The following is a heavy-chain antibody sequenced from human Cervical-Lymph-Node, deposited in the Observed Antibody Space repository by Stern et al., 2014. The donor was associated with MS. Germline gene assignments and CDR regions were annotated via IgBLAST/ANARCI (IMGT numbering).Heavy chain of an antibody. J-gene: IGHJ5*01. CDR1: GFTFNNAW. CDR3: SYDTGGYLWFDS. D-gene: IGHD3-9*01. CDR2: IKSKSNGETA. V-gene: IGHV3-15*01. Sequence: VQLVESGGGLVKPGGSLRLSCAASGFTFNNAWMSWVRQAPGKGLEWVGRIKSKSNGETADYAAPVKGRSTISRDDSKKTLFLQLTGLKTEDTAVYYCSYDTGGYLWFDSRGQGTLVTVS.